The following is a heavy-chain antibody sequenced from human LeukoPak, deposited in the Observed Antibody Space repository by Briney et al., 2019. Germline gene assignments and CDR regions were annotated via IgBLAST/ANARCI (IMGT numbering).Heavy chain of an antibody. CDR2: ISGSGGST. CDR3: AKAASGIYYDSSGYYHFDY. J-gene: IGHJ4*02. Sequence: PGGSLRLSCAASGFTFSSYAMSWVRQAPGKGLEWVSGISGSGGSTYYADSVKGRFTISRDNSKNTLYLQMNSLRAEDTAVYYCAKAASGIYYDSSGYYHFDYWGQGTLVTVSS. V-gene: IGHV3-23*01. D-gene: IGHD3-22*01. CDR1: GFTFSSYA.